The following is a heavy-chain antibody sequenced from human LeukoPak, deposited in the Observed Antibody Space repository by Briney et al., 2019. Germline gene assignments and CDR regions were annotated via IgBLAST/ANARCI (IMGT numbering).Heavy chain of an antibody. D-gene: IGHD3-3*01. V-gene: IGHV4-59*08. Sequence: PSETLSLTCTVSGGSISSYYWSWIRQPPGKGLEWIGYIYYSGSTNYNPSLKSRVTISVDTSKNQFSLKLSSVTAADTAVYYCASVRFLEWLFSNWGQGTLVTVSS. CDR3: ASVRFLEWLFSN. CDR2: IYYSGST. CDR1: GGSISSYY. J-gene: IGHJ4*02.